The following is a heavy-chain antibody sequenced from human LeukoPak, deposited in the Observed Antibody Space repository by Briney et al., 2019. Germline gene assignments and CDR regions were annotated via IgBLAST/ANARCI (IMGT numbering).Heavy chain of an antibody. CDR3: VRDKVSGSFDY. CDR2: ITRSNAV. J-gene: IGHJ4*02. D-gene: IGHD3-3*01. Sequence: GGSLRLSCAVSGFALSDYAMNWVRQAPGKGLEWISFITRSNAVYYADSVKGRFTVSRDNAANSLYLQMNSLRAEDTAVYYCVRDKVSGSFDYWGQGALVTVSS. CDR1: GFALSDYA. V-gene: IGHV3-69-1*01.